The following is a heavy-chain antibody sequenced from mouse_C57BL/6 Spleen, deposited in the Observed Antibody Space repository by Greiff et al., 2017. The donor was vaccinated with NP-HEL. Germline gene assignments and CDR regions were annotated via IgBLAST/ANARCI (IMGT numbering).Heavy chain of an antibody. Sequence: VQLQQSGAELVKPGASVKISCKASGYAFSSYWMNWVKQRPGKGLEWIGQIYPGDGDTNYNGKFKGKATLTADKSSSTAYMQLSSLTSEDSAVYFCESHYDGSSSYYFDYWGQGTTLTVSS. D-gene: IGHD1-1*01. V-gene: IGHV1-80*01. J-gene: IGHJ2*01. CDR1: GYAFSSYW. CDR2: IYPGDGDT. CDR3: ESHYDGSSSYYFDY.